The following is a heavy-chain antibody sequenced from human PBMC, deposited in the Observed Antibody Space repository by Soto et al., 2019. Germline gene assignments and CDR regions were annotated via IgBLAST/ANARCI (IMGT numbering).Heavy chain of an antibody. CDR1: GGTFSSYA. D-gene: IGHD2-2*01. Sequence: QVQLVQSGAEVKKPGSSVKVSCKASGGTFSSYAISWVRQAPVQGLEWMGGIIPIFGTATYAQKFQVRVTITADESTSTAYLELSSLRSEVTSVSYCARSPPRYCSSTSCPGYYYGMDVWGQGTTVTVSS. CDR3: ARSPPRYCSSTSCPGYYYGMDV. V-gene: IGHV1-69*01. CDR2: IIPIFGTA. J-gene: IGHJ6*02.